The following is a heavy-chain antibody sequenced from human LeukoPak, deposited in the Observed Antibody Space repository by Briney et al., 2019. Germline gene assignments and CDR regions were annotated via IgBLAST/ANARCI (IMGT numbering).Heavy chain of an antibody. CDR3: ARGAKHYYDSSGYYRKIYYYGMDV. CDR1: GFTFSNYW. CDR2: INHSGST. J-gene: IGHJ6*02. Sequence: GSLRLSCAASGFTFSNYWMTWVRQAPGKGLEWIGEINHSGSTNYNPSLKSRVTISVDTSKNQFSLKLSSVTAADTAVYYCARGAKHYYDSSGYYRKIYYYGMDVWGQGTTVTVSS. V-gene: IGHV4-34*01. D-gene: IGHD3-22*01.